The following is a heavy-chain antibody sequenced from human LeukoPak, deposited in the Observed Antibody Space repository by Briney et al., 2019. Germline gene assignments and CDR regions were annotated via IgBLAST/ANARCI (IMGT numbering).Heavy chain of an antibody. CDR2: TYYSGST. CDR3: ARDRIIVGATTYFDL. J-gene: IGHJ2*01. Sequence: SETLSLTCTVSGGSISSYYWSWIRQPPGKGLEWTGYTYYSGSTNYNPSLKSRVTISVDTSKNQFSLKLSSVTAADTAVYYCARDRIIVGATTYFDLWGRGTLVTVSS. CDR1: GGSISSYY. D-gene: IGHD1-26*01. V-gene: IGHV4-59*01.